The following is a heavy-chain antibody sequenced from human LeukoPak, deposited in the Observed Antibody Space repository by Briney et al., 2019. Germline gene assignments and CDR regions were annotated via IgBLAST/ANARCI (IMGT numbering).Heavy chain of an antibody. CDR2: ISSKGGST. V-gene: IGHV3-64*01. CDR1: GFTFSPYA. D-gene: IGHD3-10*01. CDR3: ARERVRGDPYYYYGMDV. J-gene: IGHJ6*02. Sequence: RGGSLTLSCAAYGFTFSPYAMHWVRQAPGKGLEYVSAISSKGGSTYYAISVKGRFTISRDNSKNTLYLQMGSLRAEDMAVYYCARERVRGDPYYYYGMDVWGQGTTVTVSS.